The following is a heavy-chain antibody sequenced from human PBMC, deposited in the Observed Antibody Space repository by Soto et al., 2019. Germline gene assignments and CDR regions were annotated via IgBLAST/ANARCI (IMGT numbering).Heavy chain of an antibody. CDR2: IYYSGST. CDR3: ARHIEYYYGSGSYYNVGAPYYYYYYMDV. J-gene: IGHJ6*03. Sequence: SETLSLTCTVSGGSISSYYWSWIRQPPGKGLEWIGYIYYSGSTNYNPSLKSRVTISVDTSKNQFSLKLSSVTAADTAAYYCARHIEYYYGSGSYYNVGAPYYYYYYMDVWGKGTTVTVSS. D-gene: IGHD3-10*01. CDR1: GGSISSYY. V-gene: IGHV4-59*08.